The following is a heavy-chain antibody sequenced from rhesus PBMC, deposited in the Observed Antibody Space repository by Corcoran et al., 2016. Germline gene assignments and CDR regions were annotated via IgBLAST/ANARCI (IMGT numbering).Heavy chain of an antibody. Sequence: QLQLQESGPGLVKPSETLSVTCAVSGGPISISYWSLIRQAPGKGLEWLGYIYGSGSSTNYNPSLKSRVTLSVDTSKNQLSLKLSSVTAADTAVYYCARGAAAGTTFDYWGQGVLVTVSS. CDR1: GGPISISY. D-gene: IGHD6-31*01. J-gene: IGHJ4*01. CDR2: IYGSGSST. V-gene: IGHV4-169*01. CDR3: ARGAAAGTTFDY.